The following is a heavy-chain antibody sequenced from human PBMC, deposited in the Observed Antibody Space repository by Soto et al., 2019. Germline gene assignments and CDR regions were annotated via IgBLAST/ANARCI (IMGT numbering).Heavy chain of an antibody. V-gene: IGHV4-30-4*01. CDR1: GGSISSGDYY. J-gene: IGHJ4*02. D-gene: IGHD3-10*01. CDR3: ARGEYYGSGTPGDY. CDR2: IYYSGST. Sequence: SETLSLTCTVSGGSISSGDYYWSWIRQPPGKGLEWIGYIYYSGSTYYNPSLKSRVTISVDTSKNQFSLKLCSVTAADTAVYYCARGEYYGSGTPGDYWGQGTLVTVSS.